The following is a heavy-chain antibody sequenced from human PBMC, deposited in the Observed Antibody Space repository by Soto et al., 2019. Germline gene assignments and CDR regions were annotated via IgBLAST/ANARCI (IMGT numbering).Heavy chain of an antibody. CDR1: GYTFTSYA. J-gene: IGHJ4*02. D-gene: IGHD1-1*01. V-gene: IGHV1-3*01. CDR2: INAGNGNT. CDR3: ARVFLLDPSSAPGY. Sequence: AASVKVSCKASGYTFTSYAMHWVRQAPGQRLEWMGWINAGNGNTKYSQKFQGRVTITRDTSASTAYMELSSLRSEDTAVYYCARVFLLDPSSAPGYWGQGTLVTVSS.